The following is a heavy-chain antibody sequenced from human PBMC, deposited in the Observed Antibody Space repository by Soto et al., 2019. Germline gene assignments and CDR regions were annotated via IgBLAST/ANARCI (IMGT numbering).Heavy chain of an antibody. Sequence: GGSLRLSCAASGFTFSNYWMSWVRQAPGKGLEWVANIKEDGSEKYYVDSVKGRFTISRDNAKNSLYLQMNSLRAEDTAVYYCARPRGHCSGGSCFPFVSWGQGTLVTVSS. D-gene: IGHD2-15*01. CDR3: ARPRGHCSGGSCFPFVS. J-gene: IGHJ4*02. CDR1: GFTFSNYW. V-gene: IGHV3-7*01. CDR2: IKEDGSEK.